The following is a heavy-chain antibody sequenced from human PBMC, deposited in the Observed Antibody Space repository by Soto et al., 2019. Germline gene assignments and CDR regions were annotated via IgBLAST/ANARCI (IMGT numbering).Heavy chain of an antibody. CDR1: GGSIRSYF. CDR2: VYSTGST. CDR3: AREAGDDYSDYQDY. Sequence: QLRESGPGLVKPSETLSLTCTVSGGSIRSYFWTWIRQPAGEALEWIGRVYSTGSTIFRPSLKSRVAMAVDTTKHQIYLKLSSVTAADTDGYFCAREAGDDYSDYQDYWGQGIEVTVSS. D-gene: IGHD4-17*01. J-gene: IGHJ4*02. V-gene: IGHV4-4*07.